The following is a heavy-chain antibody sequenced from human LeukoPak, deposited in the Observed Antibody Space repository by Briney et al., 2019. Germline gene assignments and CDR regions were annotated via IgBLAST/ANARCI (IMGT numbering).Heavy chain of an antibody. V-gene: IGHV1-3*03. Sequence: ASVKVSCKASGYTFTSYAMHWVRQAPGQRLEWMGWINAGNGNTKYSQEFQGRVTITRDTSASTAYMELSSLRSEDTAVYYCARDGEADQLLSDGGWFDPWGQGTLVTVSS. CDR2: INAGNGNT. CDR1: GYTFTSYA. J-gene: IGHJ5*02. CDR3: ARDGEADQLLSDGGWFDP. D-gene: IGHD2-2*01.